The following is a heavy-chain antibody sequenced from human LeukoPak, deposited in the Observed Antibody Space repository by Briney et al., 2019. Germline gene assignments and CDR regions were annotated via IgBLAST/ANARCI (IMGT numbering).Heavy chain of an antibody. CDR1: GGSFSGYY. Sequence: KPSETLSLTCAVYGGSFSGYYWSWIRQPPGKGLEWIGEINHSGSTNYNPSLKSRVTISVDTSKNQFSLKLSSVTAADTAVYYCARALITMIVVAPKRGFDYRGQGTLVTVSS. CDR3: ARALITMIVVAPKRGFDY. J-gene: IGHJ4*02. CDR2: INHSGST. D-gene: IGHD3-22*01. V-gene: IGHV4-34*01.